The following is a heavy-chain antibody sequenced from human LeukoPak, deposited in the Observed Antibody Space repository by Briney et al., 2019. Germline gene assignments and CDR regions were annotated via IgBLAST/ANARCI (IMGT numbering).Heavy chain of an antibody. CDR3: ARSSGYYLDFDY. D-gene: IGHD3-22*01. CDR1: GGSISSSSYY. CDR2: IYYSGST. J-gene: IGHJ4*02. Sequence: SETLSLTCTVSGGSISSSSYYWGWIRQPPGKGLEWIGSIYYSGSTYYNPSLKSRVTISVDTSKNQFSPKLSSVTAADTAVYYCARSSGYYLDFDYWGQGTLVTVSS. V-gene: IGHV4-39*07.